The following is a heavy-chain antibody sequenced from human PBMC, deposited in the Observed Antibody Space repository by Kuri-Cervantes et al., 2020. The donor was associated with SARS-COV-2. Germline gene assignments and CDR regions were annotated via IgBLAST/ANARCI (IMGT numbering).Heavy chain of an antibody. J-gene: IGHJ4*02. CDR3: ARDYIVVVPAANSNFDY. D-gene: IGHD2-2*01. CDR1: GYTFTRYG. CDR2: ISAYNGNT. Sequence: ASVKVSCKASGYTFTRYGISWVRQAPGQGLEWMGWISAYNGNTNYAQKLQGRVTMTTDTSTSTAYMELRSLRSDETAVYYCARDYIVVVPAANSNFDYWGQGTLVTVSS. V-gene: IGHV1-18*01.